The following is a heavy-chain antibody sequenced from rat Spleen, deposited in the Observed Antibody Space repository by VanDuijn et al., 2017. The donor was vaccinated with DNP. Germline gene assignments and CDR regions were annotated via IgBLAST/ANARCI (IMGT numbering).Heavy chain of an antibody. D-gene: IGHD1-7*01. J-gene: IGHJ3*01. Sequence: EVQLVESGGGLVRPGGSLKLSCVASGFTFSDFNMAWVRQAPKEGLECVSIISYDGNRIYYRDSVKGRFTISRDNAKSTLYLQMDTLRSEDTASYYCATSSYFGYDYGFAYWGQGTLVTVSS. CDR1: GFTFSDFN. CDR2: ISYDGNRI. V-gene: IGHV5-7*01. CDR3: ATSSYFGYDYGFAY.